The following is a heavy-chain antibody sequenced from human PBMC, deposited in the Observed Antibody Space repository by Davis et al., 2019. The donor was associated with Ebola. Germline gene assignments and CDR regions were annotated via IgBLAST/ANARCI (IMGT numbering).Heavy chain of an antibody. CDR2: INPNSGGT. CDR1: GYTFTGYY. J-gene: IGHJ6*04. V-gene: IGHV1-2*06. Sequence: AASVKVSCKASGYTFTGYYMHWVRQAPGQGLEWMGRINPNSGGTNYAQKFQGRVTMTRDTSISTAYMELSSLRSEDTAVYYCARDRAGAYYYYYGMDVWGKGTTVTVSS. CDR3: ARDRAGAYYYYYGMDV.